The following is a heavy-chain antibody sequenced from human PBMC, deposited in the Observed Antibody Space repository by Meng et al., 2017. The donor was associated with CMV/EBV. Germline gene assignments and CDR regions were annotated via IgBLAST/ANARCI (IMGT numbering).Heavy chain of an antibody. V-gene: IGHV1-58*01. CDR3: AAEQYCSGGSCYGSSVGEGAFDI. CDR2: IVVGSGNT. J-gene: IGHJ3*02. CDR1: GFIFTSSA. D-gene: IGHD2-15*01. Sequence: SVKVSCKASGFIFTSSAVQWVRQARGQRLEWIGWIVVGSGNTNYAQKFQERVTITRDMSTSTAYMELSSLRSEDTAVYYCAAEQYCSGGSCYGSSVGEGAFDIWGQGTMVTVSS.